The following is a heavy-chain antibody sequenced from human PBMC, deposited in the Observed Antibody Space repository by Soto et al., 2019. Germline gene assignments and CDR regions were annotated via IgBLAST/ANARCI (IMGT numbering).Heavy chain of an antibody. J-gene: IGHJ6*02. Sequence: WASVKVSCRASCGTFSNYAISWVRQARGQGLGWLGGIIPIFGTANYAQKFQGRVTITADDSTSTAHMELSSLRSEYTGVYYCARDLYAGCSSNRSYYPTYGIDVWGQGTT. CDR2: IIPIFGTA. V-gene: IGHV1-69*13. CDR1: CGTFSNYA. D-gene: IGHD2-2*01. CDR3: ARDLYAGCSSNRSYYPTYGIDV.